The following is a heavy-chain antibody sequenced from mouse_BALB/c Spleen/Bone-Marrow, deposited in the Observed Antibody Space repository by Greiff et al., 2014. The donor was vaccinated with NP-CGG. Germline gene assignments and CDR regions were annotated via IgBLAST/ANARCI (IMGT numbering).Heavy chain of an antibody. CDR3: ARRGGTTTPFAY. V-gene: IGHV2-2*02. Sequence: VQLQQSGPGLVQPSQSLSITCTVSGFSLTSYGVHRVRQSPGKGLEWLGVIWSGGSTGYNAAFISRLSISKDNSKSQVFFKMKSLQANDTAIYYCARRGGTTTPFAYWGQGTLVTVSA. CDR2: IWSGGST. CDR1: GFSLTSYG. J-gene: IGHJ3*01. D-gene: IGHD1-1*01.